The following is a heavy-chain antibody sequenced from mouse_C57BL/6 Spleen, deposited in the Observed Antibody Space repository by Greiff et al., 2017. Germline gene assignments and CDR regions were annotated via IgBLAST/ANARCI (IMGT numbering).Heavy chain of an antibody. CDR3: ARGYAFNSYAMDY. D-gene: IGHD1-2*01. Sequence: QVQLQQPGAELVRPGSSVKLSCKASGYTFTSYWMDWVKQRPGQGLEWIGNIYPSDSETHYNQKFKDKATLTVDKSSSTAYMQLSSLTSEDSAVYYCARGYAFNSYAMDYWGQGTSVTVSS. J-gene: IGHJ4*01. CDR1: GYTFTSYW. V-gene: IGHV1-61*01. CDR2: IYPSDSET.